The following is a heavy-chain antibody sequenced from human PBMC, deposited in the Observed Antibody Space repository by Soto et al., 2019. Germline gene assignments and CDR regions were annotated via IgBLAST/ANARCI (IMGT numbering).Heavy chain of an antibody. CDR2: INHSGST. CDR1: GGSFSGYY. J-gene: IGHJ6*02. D-gene: IGHD2-2*01. CDR3: ARVIVVVPAAKYYYGMDV. Sequence: SETLSLTCAVYGGSFSGYYWSWIRQPPGKGLEWIGEINHSGSTNYNPSLKSRVTISVDTSKNQFSLKLSSVTAADTAVYYCARVIVVVPAAKYYYGMDVWGQGTTVT. V-gene: IGHV4-34*01.